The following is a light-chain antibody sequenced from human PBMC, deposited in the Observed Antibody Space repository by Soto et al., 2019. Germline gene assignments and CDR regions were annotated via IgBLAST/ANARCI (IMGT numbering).Light chain of an antibody. CDR1: SSDVGSYNV. J-gene: IGLJ3*02. Sequence: QSALTQPASVSGSPGQSITISCTGTSSDVGSYNVVSWYQQHRGNAPKLMIYEANKRPSGISTRFSGSKSGNTASLTISGLQAEDEADYYCCSYAGSSTGVFGGGTKLTVL. V-gene: IGLV2-23*01. CDR3: CSYAGSSTGV. CDR2: EAN.